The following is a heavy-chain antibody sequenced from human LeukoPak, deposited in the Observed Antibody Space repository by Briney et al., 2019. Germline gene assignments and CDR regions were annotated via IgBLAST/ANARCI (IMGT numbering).Heavy chain of an antibody. D-gene: IGHD6-13*01. CDR3: ARGSNWCYFDY. J-gene: IGHJ4*02. CDR2: IYYSGST. V-gene: IGHV4-31*03. CDR1: GGSITSGGYY. Sequence: SETLSHTCTVSGGSITSGGYYWSWIRQHPGEGLEWIGYIYYSGSTYYNPSLKSRVTISIDTSQNQFSQKLSSATAADTAGYYCARGSNWCYFDYWGQGTLVTVSS.